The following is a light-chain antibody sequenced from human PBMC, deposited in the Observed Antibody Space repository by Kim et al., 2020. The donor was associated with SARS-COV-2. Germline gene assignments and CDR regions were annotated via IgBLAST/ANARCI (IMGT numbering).Light chain of an antibody. CDR1: QSASSSY. V-gene: IGKV3-20*01. J-gene: IGKJ5*01. Sequence: EIVLTQSPGTLSLSPGERATLSCRASQSASSSYLAWYQQKPGQAPRLLIYGASSRATGIPDRFSGSGSGTDFTLTISRLEPEDFAVYYCQQYGSSSTFGQGTRLEIK. CDR2: GAS. CDR3: QQYGSSST.